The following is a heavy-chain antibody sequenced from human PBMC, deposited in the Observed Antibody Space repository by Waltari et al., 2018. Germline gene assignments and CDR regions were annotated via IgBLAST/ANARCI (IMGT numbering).Heavy chain of an antibody. V-gene: IGHV4-31*03. CDR2: IYYSGST. D-gene: IGHD4-17*01. CDR1: GGSISSGGYY. CDR3: ARDRRTKNFYGATPLDYYYYYMDV. Sequence: QVQLQESGPGLVKPSQTLSLTCTVSGGSISSGGYYWSWIRQHPGTGPESIGYIYYSGSTYYNPSLKSRVTISVDTSKNQFSLKLSSVTAADTAVYYCARDRRTKNFYGATPLDYYYYYMDVWGKGTTVTVSS. J-gene: IGHJ6*03.